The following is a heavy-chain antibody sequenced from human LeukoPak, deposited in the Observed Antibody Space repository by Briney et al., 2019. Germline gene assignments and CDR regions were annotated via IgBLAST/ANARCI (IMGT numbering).Heavy chain of an antibody. CDR1: GGSISSYY. CDR3: ARARRLEPLTIFGYYYGMDV. Sequence: PSETLSLTCTVSGGSISSYYWSWIRQPPGKGLEWIGYIYYSGSTNYNPSLKSRVTISVDTSKNQFSLKLSSVTAADTAVYYCARARRLEPLTIFGYYYGMDVWGQGTTVTVSS. V-gene: IGHV4-59*12. CDR2: IYYSGST. D-gene: IGHD1-1*01. J-gene: IGHJ6*02.